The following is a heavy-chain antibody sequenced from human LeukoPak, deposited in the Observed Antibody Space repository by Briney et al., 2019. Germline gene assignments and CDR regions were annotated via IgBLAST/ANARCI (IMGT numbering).Heavy chain of an antibody. V-gene: IGHV5-51*01. CDR3: ARQYYYDSTGYYGMDV. CDR2: IYPGDSDT. CDR1: GYSFTSYW. D-gene: IGHD3-22*01. Sequence: GESLKISCKGSGYSFTSYWIGWVRQMPGKGLEWMGIIYPGDSDTRYSPSFQGQVTISADKSISTAYLQWSSLKASDTAMYYCARQYYYDSTGYYGMDVWGQGTTVTVSS. J-gene: IGHJ6*02.